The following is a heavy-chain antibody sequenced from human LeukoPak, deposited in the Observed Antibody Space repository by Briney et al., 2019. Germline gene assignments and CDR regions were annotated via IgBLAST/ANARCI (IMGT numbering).Heavy chain of an antibody. CDR1: GYTFTSYG. CDR2: ISAYNGNT. CDR3: ARANFDWSNDAFDI. Sequence: ASVRVSCKASGYTFTSYGISWVRQAPGQGLEWEGWISAYNGNTNYAQKLQGRVTMTTDTSTSTAYMELRSLRSDDTAVYYCARANFDWSNDAFDIWGQGTMVTVSS. V-gene: IGHV1-18*01. J-gene: IGHJ3*02. D-gene: IGHD3-9*01.